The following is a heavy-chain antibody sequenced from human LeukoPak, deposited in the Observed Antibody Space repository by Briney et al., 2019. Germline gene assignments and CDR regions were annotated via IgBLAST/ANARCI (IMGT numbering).Heavy chain of an antibody. J-gene: IGHJ6*02. CDR2: NYPGDSET. CDR1: GYSFSSNW. Sequence: GESLEISCQGSGYSFSSNWIGWVRQMPGKGLEWMGLNYPGDSETRYSPSFQGQVTISADKSISTAYVQWTSLKASDTAVYYCARRGSRSSGVYYGLDVWGQGTTVTVSS. D-gene: IGHD6-6*01. V-gene: IGHV5-51*01. CDR3: ARRGSRSSGVYYGLDV.